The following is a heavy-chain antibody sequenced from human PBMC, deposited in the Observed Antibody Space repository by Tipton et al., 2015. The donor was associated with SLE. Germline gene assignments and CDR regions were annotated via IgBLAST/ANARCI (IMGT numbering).Heavy chain of an antibody. D-gene: IGHD1-1*01. J-gene: IGHJ4*03. Sequence: SLRLSCVGSGFNFGSFAMTWVRQVPGKGLEWVSGISGRGNTFYADSVKGRFTVSRDNSKNTLYLEMNSLRVDDTALYYCAKWAPVPVQVRRGGYFDYWGQGTMVTVSS. V-gene: IGHV3-23*01. CDR3: AKWAPVPVQVRRGGYFDY. CDR1: GFNFGSFA. CDR2: ISGRGNT.